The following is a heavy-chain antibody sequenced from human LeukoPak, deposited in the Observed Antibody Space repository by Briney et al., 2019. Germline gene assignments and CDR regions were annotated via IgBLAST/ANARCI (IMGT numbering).Heavy chain of an antibody. CDR1: GGSFSGYY. Sequence: SETLSLTCAVYGGSFSGYYWSWIRQPPGKGLEWIGEINHSGSTNYNPSLKSRVTISVDTSKNQFSLKLSSVTAADTAVYYCARDNWLPYYYYYYGMDVWGKGTTVSVSS. V-gene: IGHV4-34*01. J-gene: IGHJ6*04. CDR3: ARDNWLPYYYYYYGMDV. D-gene: IGHD1-1*01. CDR2: INHSGST.